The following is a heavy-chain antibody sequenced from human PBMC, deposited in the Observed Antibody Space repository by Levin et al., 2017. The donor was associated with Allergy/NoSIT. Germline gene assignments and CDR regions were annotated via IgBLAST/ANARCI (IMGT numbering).Heavy chain of an antibody. J-gene: IGHJ4*02. V-gene: IGHV3-23*01. D-gene: IGHD1-26*01. CDR3: AKEYSASSSDYF. CDR2: VSGSGGA. CDR1: GLSISTYA. Sequence: GESLKISCAVSGLSISTYAMSWVRQAPGKGLEWVSGVSGSGGAYYADSVKGRFTVSSDNSKNMLSLQMNSLRGDDTAVYYCAKEYSASSSDYFWGQGTLVTVSS.